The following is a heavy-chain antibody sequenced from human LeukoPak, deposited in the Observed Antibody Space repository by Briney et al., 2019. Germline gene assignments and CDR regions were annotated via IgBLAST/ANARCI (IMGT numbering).Heavy chain of an antibody. D-gene: IGHD3-10*01. CDR3: AKWSGRDYGSGSGAFDI. CDR1: GFTFSSYG. V-gene: IGHV3-33*06. Sequence: PGGSLRLSCAASGFTFSSYGMHWVRQAPGKGLQWVAVIWYDGSNKYYADPVKGRFTISRDNSKNTLYLQVNSLRAEDTAVYYCAKWSGRDYGSGSGAFDIWGQGTMVTVSS. CDR2: IWYDGSNK. J-gene: IGHJ3*02.